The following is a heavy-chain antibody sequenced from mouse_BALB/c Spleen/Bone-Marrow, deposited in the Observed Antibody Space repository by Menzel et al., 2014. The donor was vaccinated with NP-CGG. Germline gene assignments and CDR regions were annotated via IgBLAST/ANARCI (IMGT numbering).Heavy chain of an antibody. CDR1: GYTFTSYW. CDR3: TTGGNDWFAY. D-gene: IGHD2-1*01. Sequence: QVQLQQSGPELAKPGASVKMSCRASGYTFTSYWMNWVKQRPVQGLEWIGYINPTSGYTEYNQKFKDKATLTTDKPSSTAYMQLSSLTSEDSAVYYCTTGGNDWFAYWGQGTLVTVSA. CDR2: INPTSGYT. J-gene: IGHJ3*01. V-gene: IGHV1-7*01.